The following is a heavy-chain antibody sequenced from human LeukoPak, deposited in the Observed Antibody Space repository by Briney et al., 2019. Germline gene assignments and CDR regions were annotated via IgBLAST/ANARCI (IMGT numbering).Heavy chain of an antibody. Sequence: GGSLRLSCAASGFTFSRYAMHWVRQAPGKGLEWVAVISYDGSNKYYADSVKGRFTISRDNSKNTLYLQMDSLRAEDTAVYYCAREAMTTVVTPDYWGQGTLVTVSS. CDR3: AREAMTTVVTPDY. J-gene: IGHJ4*02. CDR1: GFTFSRYA. CDR2: ISYDGSNK. V-gene: IGHV3-30-3*01. D-gene: IGHD4-23*01.